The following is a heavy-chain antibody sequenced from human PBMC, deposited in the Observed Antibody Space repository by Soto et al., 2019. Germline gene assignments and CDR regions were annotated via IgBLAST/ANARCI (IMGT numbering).Heavy chain of an antibody. J-gene: IGHJ3*02. CDR1: GGSIGSGGYS. CDR2: IYHSGST. CDR3: ARTPDI. V-gene: IGHV4-30-2*01. Sequence: PSGTLSLTCAVSGGSIGSGGYSWSWIRQPPGKGLEWIGYIYHSGSTYYNPSLKSRVTISVDRSKNQFSLKLSSVTAADTAAYYCARTPDIWGQGTMVTVS.